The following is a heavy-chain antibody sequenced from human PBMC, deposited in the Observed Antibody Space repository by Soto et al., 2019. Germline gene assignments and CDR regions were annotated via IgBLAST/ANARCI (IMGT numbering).Heavy chain of an antibody. J-gene: IGHJ4*02. CDR1: GCTFSIFT. CDR2: IIPIYVTA. Sequence: ASLKVCCRACGCTFSIFTISFVRQAPGQWLEWMGGIIPIYVTANYAQKFQGRVTITADASTRTAYMELSSLRSEDTAVYYCAKDRSAVFRFDYWGQGTLVTVSS. V-gene: IGHV1-69*13. CDR3: AKDRSAVFRFDY. D-gene: IGHD2-21*01.